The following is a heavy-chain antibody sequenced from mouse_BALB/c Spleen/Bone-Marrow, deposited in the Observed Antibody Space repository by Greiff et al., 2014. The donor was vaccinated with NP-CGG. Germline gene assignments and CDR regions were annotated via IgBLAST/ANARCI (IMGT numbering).Heavy chain of an antibody. V-gene: IGHV1-4*02. CDR3: ARRTGPYYGNYDAMDY. CDR1: GYTFTSYT. D-gene: IGHD2-10*01. Sequence: QVQLQQSAAELARPGASVKMSCKASGYTFTSYTMHWVKQRPGQGLEWIGYINPSSGYTEYNQKFKDKTTLTADKSSSTAYMQLSSLTSEGSAVYYCARRTGPYYGNYDAMDYWGQGTSVTVSS. J-gene: IGHJ4*01. CDR2: INPSSGYT.